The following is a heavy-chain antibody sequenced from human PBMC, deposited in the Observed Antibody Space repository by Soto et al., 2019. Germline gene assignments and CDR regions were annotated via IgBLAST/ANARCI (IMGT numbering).Heavy chain of an antibody. CDR2: ISSRSDI. V-gene: IGHV3-21*01. D-gene: IGHD2-2*02. Sequence: GGSLRLSCVGSGFTFSTYSINWVRQAPGKGLEWVSSISSRSDIYYADSVKGRFTISRDNAKNSVSLQMNSLRAEDTAVYYCAREYTAWPLAYGLDVWGQGTTVTVSS. CDR1: GFTFSTYS. CDR3: AREYTAWPLAYGLDV. J-gene: IGHJ6*02.